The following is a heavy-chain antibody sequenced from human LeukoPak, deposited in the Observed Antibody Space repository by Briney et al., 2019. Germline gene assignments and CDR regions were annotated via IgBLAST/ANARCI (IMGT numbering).Heavy chain of an antibody. V-gene: IGHV4-59*01. CDR1: GGSISSYY. CDR3: ARDPPGGGWFDP. J-gene: IGHJ5*02. D-gene: IGHD1-14*01. CDR2: IYYSGST. Sequence: SETLSLTCTVSGGSISSYYWSWIRQPPGKGLEWIGYIYYSGSTNYNPSLKSRVTISVDTSKNQFSLKLSSVTAADTAVYYCARDPPGGGWFDPWGQGTLVTVSS.